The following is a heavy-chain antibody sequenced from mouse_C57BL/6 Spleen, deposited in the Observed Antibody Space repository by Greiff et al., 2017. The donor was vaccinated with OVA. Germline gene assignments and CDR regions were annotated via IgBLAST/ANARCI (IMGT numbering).Heavy chain of an antibody. CDR3: ARFHLYFDY. CDR2: INPNNGGT. CDR1: GYTFTDYY. Sequence: VQLQQSGPELVKPGASVKISCKASGYTFTDYYMNWVKQSHGKSLEWIGDINPNNGGTSYNQKFKGKATLTVDKSSSTAYMELRSLTSEDSAVYYCARFHLYFDYWGQGTTLTVSS. J-gene: IGHJ2*01. V-gene: IGHV1-26*01.